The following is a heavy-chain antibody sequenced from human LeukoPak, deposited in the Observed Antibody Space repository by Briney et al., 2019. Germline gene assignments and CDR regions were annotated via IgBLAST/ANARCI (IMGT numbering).Heavy chain of an antibody. V-gene: IGHV3-23*01. CDR3: AKGISGSYTNPHYLNY. J-gene: IGHJ4*02. CDR2: ISTSGSST. D-gene: IGHD1-26*01. Sequence: PGRSLRLSCAASGFTFSSYIMSWVRQAPGKGLEWVSAISTSGSSTYYADSVKGRFTISRDNSKNTLYLQMSSLGAEDTAVYYCAKGISGSYTNPHYLNYWGQGSLVTVSS. CDR1: GFTFSSYI.